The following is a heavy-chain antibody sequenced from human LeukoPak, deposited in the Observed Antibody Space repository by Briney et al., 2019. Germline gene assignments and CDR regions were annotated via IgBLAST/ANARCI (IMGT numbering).Heavy chain of an antibody. CDR2: INHSGST. V-gene: IGHV4-34*01. J-gene: IGHJ5*02. D-gene: IGHD1-26*01. CDR1: GGSFSGYY. CDR3: AREYPKGGSYRFDP. Sequence: SETLSLTCAVYGGSFSGYYWSWIRQPPGKGLEWIGEINHSGSTNYNPSLKSRVTISVDTSKNQFSLKLSSVTAADTAVYYCAREYPKGGSYRFDPWGQGTLVTVSS.